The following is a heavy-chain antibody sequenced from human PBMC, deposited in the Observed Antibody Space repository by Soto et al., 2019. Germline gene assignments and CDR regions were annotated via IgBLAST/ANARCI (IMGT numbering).Heavy chain of an antibody. CDR1: GGSISSGGYS. CDR3: EGGGYYHNSGMDV. V-gene: IGHV4-30-2*01. D-gene: IGHD3-22*01. CDR2: IYHSGST. Sequence: PSETLSLTCAFSGGSISSGGYSWSWIRQPPGKGLEWIGYIYHSGSTYYNPSLKSRVTISVDRYKNHFSLKLSSVTAADTAVYYCEGGGYYHNSGMDVWGQGTTVTVSS. J-gene: IGHJ6*02.